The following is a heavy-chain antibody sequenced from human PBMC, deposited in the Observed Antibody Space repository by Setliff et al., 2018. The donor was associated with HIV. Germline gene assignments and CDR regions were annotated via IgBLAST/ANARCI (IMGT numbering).Heavy chain of an antibody. V-gene: IGHV4-31*03. CDR1: GGSINNDIYF. Sequence: PSETLSLTCTVSGGSINNDIYFWTWIRQRPGKGLEWIGYIYYSGSTHSNPSLESRLTISVDTSSNQFSLKLNSVTAADTAIYYCARSSRSSPFWFDYWGLGTLVTVSS. CDR3: ARSSRSSPFWFDY. CDR2: IYYSGST. J-gene: IGHJ4*01. D-gene: IGHD6-6*01.